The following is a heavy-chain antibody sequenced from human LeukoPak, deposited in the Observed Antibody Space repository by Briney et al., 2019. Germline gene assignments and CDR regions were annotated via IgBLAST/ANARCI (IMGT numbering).Heavy chain of an antibody. V-gene: IGHV3-53*01. J-gene: IGHJ6*02. CDR2: IYSDSST. CDR1: GFSVRSNY. D-gene: IGHD6-13*01. CDR3: ARASFYSSSSWYYYNMDV. Sequence: GGSLRLSCAASGFSVRSNYMSWVRQAPGKGLEWVSVIYSDSSTYSADSVEGRFTISRDNSKNTMYLQMNSLRAEDTAVYYCARASFYSSSSWYYYNMDVWGQGTTVTVSS.